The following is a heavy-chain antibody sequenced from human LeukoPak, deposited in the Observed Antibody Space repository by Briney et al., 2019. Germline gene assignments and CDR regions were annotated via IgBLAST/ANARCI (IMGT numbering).Heavy chain of an antibody. CDR2: IKSKTDGGTT. CDR3: TTRPRVGRGSYYWRGPDY. J-gene: IGHJ4*02. D-gene: IGHD1-26*01. V-gene: IGHV3-15*01. CDR1: GFTFSNAW. Sequence: GGSLRLSCAASGFTFSNAWMSWVRQAPGKGLEWVGRIKSKTDGGTTDYAAPVKGRFTISRDDSKNTLYLQMNSLKTEDTAVYYCTTRPRVGRGSYYWRGPDYWGQGTLVTVSS.